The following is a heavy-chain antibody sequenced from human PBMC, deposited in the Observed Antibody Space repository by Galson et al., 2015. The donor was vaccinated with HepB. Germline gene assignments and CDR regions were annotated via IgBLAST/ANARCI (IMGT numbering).Heavy chain of an antibody. CDR1: GFTFSDYY. V-gene: IGHV3-11*01. CDR3: AREAGHLGYIILFDY. Sequence: SLRLSCAASGFTFSDYYMSWIRQAPGKGLEWASYISSSGSTIYYADSVKGRFTISRDNAKNSLYLQMNSLRAEDTAVYYCAREAGHLGYIILFDYWGQGTLVTVSS. J-gene: IGHJ4*02. CDR2: ISSSGSTI. D-gene: IGHD5-24*01.